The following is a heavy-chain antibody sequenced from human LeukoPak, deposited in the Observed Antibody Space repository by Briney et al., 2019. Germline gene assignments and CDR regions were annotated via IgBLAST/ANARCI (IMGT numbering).Heavy chain of an antibody. CDR2: IKQDGSDK. CDR1: GFTFSDYW. D-gene: IGHD3-22*01. CDR3: ARVAYSYDSSGYFVFDY. J-gene: IGHJ4*02. V-gene: IGHV3-7*04. Sequence: GGSLRLSCAVCGFTFSDYWMTWVRQDPGKGLEWVANIKQDGSDKYYVDSVKGRFTISRDNAKNSLYLQMNSLRAEDTAVYYCARVAYSYDSSGYFVFDYWGQGTLVTVSS.